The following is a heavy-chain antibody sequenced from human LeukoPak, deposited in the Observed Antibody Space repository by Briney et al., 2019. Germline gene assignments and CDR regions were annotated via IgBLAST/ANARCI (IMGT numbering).Heavy chain of an antibody. Sequence: GGSLRLSCVASGIAFGSYSMTWVRQAPGKGLGWVANIDPDGSEKDYVESVKGRLTISRDNAKKILYLQMNSLRADDTAVYYCAIPSSYDGSRYYHAYWGQGTLVSVSS. CDR3: AIPSSYDGSRYYHAY. CDR2: IDPDGSEK. J-gene: IGHJ4*02. CDR1: GIAFGSYS. V-gene: IGHV3-7*01. D-gene: IGHD3-22*01.